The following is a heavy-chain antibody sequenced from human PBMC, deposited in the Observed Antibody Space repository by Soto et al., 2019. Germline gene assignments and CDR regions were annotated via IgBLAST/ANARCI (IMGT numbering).Heavy chain of an antibody. CDR3: AREVGGSFRTPETTRAVDM. Sequence: QVQLVQSGAEEKKPGSSVKVSCKASGGMFSTHGFTWVRQAPGQGLEWMGGIIPMFGAANYAQKFQGRVTITAAESTSRAEMALSSLRSAATAVYYCAREVGGSFRTPETTRAVDMWGQGTMVTVSS. D-gene: IGHD1-26*01. J-gene: IGHJ3*02. CDR2: IIPMFGAA. V-gene: IGHV1-69*12. CDR1: GGMFSTHG.